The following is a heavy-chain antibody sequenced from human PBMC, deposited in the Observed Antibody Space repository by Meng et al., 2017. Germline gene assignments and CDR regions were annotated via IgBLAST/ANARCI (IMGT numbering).Heavy chain of an antibody. V-gene: IGHV1-18*01. CDR1: GYTFTSYG. CDR2: ISTYNGNT. J-gene: IGHJ4*02. CDR3: ERDGYYDRLENDY. Sequence: ASVKVSCKASGYTFTSYGISWVRQAPGKGLEWMGWISTYNGNTNYAQKLQGRVTMTTDTYTRTAYMELRSLRSHDTAVYDCERDGYYDRLENDYWGQGTLVTVSS. D-gene: IGHD3-10*02.